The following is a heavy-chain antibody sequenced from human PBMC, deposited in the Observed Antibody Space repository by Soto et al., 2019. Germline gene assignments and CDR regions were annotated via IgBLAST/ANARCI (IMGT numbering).Heavy chain of an antibody. J-gene: IGHJ4*02. V-gene: IGHV1-18*01. Sequence: ASVKVSCKASGYTFTTYDISWVRQAPGQGLEWMGWISGFSGNTDYAQKFQESVTMTRDTSITTAYMELSRLTTNDTATYFCATWVDYGDYEGFAFWGQGTLVTVSS. CDR3: ATWVDYGDYEGFAF. CDR1: GYTFTTYD. D-gene: IGHD4-17*01. CDR2: ISGFSGNT.